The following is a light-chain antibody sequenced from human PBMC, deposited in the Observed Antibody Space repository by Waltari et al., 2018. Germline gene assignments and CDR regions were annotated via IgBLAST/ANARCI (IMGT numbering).Light chain of an antibody. J-gene: IGLJ3*02. Sequence: QLVLTQSPSAPASLGASVKLTCIPSSGHSHNIIAWHQQQPEKGPRYLMKVDSDGSHSKGDEIPDRFSGSSSVAERYLTISSLQSEDEADYYCQTGGHGTWVFGGGTKLTVL. CDR2: VDSDGSH. CDR3: QTGGHGTWV. V-gene: IGLV4-69*01. CDR1: SGHSHNI.